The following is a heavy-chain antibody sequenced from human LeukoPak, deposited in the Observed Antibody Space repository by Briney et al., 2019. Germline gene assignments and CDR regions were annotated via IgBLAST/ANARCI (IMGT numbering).Heavy chain of an antibody. Sequence: ASVKVSCKASGYTFTGYGIRWVRQAPGQGLEWMGWISAYNGNTNYAQKLQGRVTMTTDTSTSTAYMELRSLRSDDTAVYYCAREGPPAALDAFDIWGQGTMVTVSS. CDR3: AREGPPAALDAFDI. D-gene: IGHD2-2*01. CDR2: ISAYNGNT. V-gene: IGHV1-18*01. CDR1: GYTFTGYG. J-gene: IGHJ3*02.